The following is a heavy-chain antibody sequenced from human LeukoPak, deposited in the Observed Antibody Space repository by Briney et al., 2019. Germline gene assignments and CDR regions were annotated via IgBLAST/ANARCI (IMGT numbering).Heavy chain of an antibody. CDR1: GYTFTSYD. CDR3: ARGYSYGQGINY. J-gene: IGHJ4*02. CDR2: MNPNSGNT. D-gene: IGHD5-18*01. V-gene: IGHV1-8*01. Sequence: ASVKVSCKASGYTFTSYDINWVRQATGQGLEWMGWMNPNSGNTGYAQKFQGRVTMTRNTSISTAYMELSSLRSEVTAVYYCARGYSYGQGINYWGQGTLVTVSS.